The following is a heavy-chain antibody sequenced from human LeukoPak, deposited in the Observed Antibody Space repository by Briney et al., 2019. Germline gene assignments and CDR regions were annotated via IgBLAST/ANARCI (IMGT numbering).Heavy chain of an antibody. J-gene: IGHJ4*02. D-gene: IGHD1-26*01. CDR1: GYTFTGYY. CDR2: INPNSGGT. Sequence: GASVKVSCTASGYTFTGYYMHWVRQAPGQGLEWMGWINPNSGGTNYAQKFQGRVTMTRDTSISTAYMELSRLRSDDTAVYYCARGRRLTRGPTTPEYYFDYWGQGTLVTVSS. V-gene: IGHV1-2*02. CDR3: ARGRRLTRGPTTPEYYFDY.